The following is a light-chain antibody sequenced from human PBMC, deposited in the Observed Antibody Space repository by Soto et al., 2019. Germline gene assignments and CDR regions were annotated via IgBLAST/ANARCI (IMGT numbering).Light chain of an antibody. CDR1: SSDVGGYNY. Sequence: QSALTQPASVSGSPGQSITISCTGTSSDVGGYNYVSWYQQHPGKAPKLRIYEVSNRPSGVSNRFSGSKSGNTASLTISGRQAEDEAEYYCSSYTSSSTLVVFGGGTKLTVL. CDR2: EVS. J-gene: IGLJ2*01. V-gene: IGLV2-14*01. CDR3: SSYTSSSTLVV.